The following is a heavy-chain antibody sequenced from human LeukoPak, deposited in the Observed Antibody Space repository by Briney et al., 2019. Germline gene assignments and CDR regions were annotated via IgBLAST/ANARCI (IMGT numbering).Heavy chain of an antibody. CDR3: AGDQGDYGDYGWFDP. CDR2: IYHTGDT. CDR1: GGSVSSGDYY. D-gene: IGHD4-17*01. J-gene: IGHJ5*02. Sequence: SQTLSLTCTVSGGSVSSGDYYWSWIRQPPGNGPEWIGYIYHTGDTYYNPSFKSRATISVDTAKNQFSLGLSFVTATDTAVYFCAGDQGDYGDYGWFDPWGQGTQVTVSS. V-gene: IGHV4-30-4*01.